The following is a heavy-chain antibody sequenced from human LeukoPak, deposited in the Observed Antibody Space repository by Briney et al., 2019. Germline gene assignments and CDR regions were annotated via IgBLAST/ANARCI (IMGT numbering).Heavy chain of an antibody. CDR3: ARPGPDSSSWYDFDY. CDR2: INHSGST. J-gene: IGHJ4*02. Sequence: SETLSLTCAVYGGSFSGYYWSWIRQPPGKGLEWIGEINHSGSTNCNPSLKSRVTISVDTSKNQFSLKLSSVTAADTAVYYCARPGPDSSSWYDFDYWGQGTLVTVSS. D-gene: IGHD6-13*01. V-gene: IGHV4-34*01. CDR1: GGSFSGYY.